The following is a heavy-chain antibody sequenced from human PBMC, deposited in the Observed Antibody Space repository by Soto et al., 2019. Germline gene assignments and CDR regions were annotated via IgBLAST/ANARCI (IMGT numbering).Heavy chain of an antibody. J-gene: IGHJ5*01. CDR3: ARYTSAWYLDS. V-gene: IGHV6-1*01. Sequence: SQTLSLTCALSGDSVSSNSAALHWIRQSPSRGLEWLGRTYYRSKWYSDSAVSVRGRITINTYTSKNQFSLKLNSATAEDPAVYFCARYTSAWYLDSWGHGTPVTVCS. CDR1: GDSVSSNSAA. CDR2: TYYRSKWYS. D-gene: IGHD6-19*01.